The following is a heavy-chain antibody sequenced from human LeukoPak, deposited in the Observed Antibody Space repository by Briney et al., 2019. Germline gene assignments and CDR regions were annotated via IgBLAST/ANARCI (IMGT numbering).Heavy chain of an antibody. D-gene: IGHD1-1*01. V-gene: IGHV3-64*01. J-gene: IGHJ6*02. Sequence: PGGSLRLSCVASGFTASSYAMHWVRQAPGKGLEYVSGISSNGGSTYYANSVKDRFNISRDNSKNTLYLQMGSLRAEDMAAYHCARASRNDASLGMDVWGQGTTVTVSS. CDR2: ISSNGGST. CDR3: ARASRNDASLGMDV. CDR1: GFTASSYA.